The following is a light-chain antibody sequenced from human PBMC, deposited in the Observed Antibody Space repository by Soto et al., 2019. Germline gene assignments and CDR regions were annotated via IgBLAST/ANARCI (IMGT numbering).Light chain of an antibody. CDR1: QAFSNL. J-gene: IGKJ4*01. Sequence: DIQMTQSPSSVSASVGDRVIISRRASQAFSNLLAWYQQKPGKAPKLLIYGASTLQGGVPSRFSGSESGTEFTLTISSVQPEDFATYYCQQATTFPLTFGGGTKVDIK. CDR3: QQATTFPLT. V-gene: IGKV1-12*01. CDR2: GAS.